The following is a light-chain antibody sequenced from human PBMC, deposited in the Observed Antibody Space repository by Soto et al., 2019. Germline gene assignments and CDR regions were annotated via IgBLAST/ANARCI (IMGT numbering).Light chain of an antibody. CDR1: SSNIGAGYD. Sequence: QSVLTQPPSVSGAPGQGVTISCTGSSSNIGAGYDVDWYQQLPGTAPKLLIYGNSNRPSGVPDRFSGSKSGTSASLAITGLQAADEADYYCQSYDSSLSGSVFGGGTKLTVL. J-gene: IGLJ3*02. CDR2: GNS. V-gene: IGLV1-40*01. CDR3: QSYDSSLSGSV.